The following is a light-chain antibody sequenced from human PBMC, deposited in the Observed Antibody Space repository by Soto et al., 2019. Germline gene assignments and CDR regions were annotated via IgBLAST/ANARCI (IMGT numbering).Light chain of an antibody. Sequence: QSVLTQPPSASGSPGQSVTISCTGTSNDVGGYNYVSWYQQHPGKAPKLMIYEVNKRPSGVPDRFSGSKSGNTASLTVSGLQAEEGADYYCSSFAVSNSFVFGSGTKVTAL. J-gene: IGLJ1*01. CDR1: SNDVGGYNY. CDR2: EVN. CDR3: SSFAVSNSFV. V-gene: IGLV2-8*01.